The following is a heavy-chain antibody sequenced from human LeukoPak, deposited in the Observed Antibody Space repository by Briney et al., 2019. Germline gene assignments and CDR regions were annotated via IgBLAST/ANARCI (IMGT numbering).Heavy chain of an antibody. D-gene: IGHD3-16*02. V-gene: IGHV1-24*01. CDR2: FDPEDGET. CDR3: ATPLKTYRKFYYGMDV. Sequence: GASVKVSCKVSGYTLTELSMHWVRQAPGKGLEWMGGFDPEDGETIYAQKFQGRVTMTEDTSTDTAYMELSSLRSEDTAVYYCATPLKTYRKFYYGMDVWGQGTTVTVSS. CDR1: GYTLTELS. J-gene: IGHJ6*02.